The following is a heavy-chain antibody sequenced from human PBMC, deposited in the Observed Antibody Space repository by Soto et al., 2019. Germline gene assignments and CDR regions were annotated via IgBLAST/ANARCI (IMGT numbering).Heavy chain of an antibody. CDR1: GFTFSSYS. V-gene: IGHV3-48*01. D-gene: IGHD3-10*01. J-gene: IGHJ6*02. CDR2: ISSGSGTT. CDR3: AKIGTYLRMDV. Sequence: EVQLVESGGGLGQPGGSLRLSFAVSGFTFSSYSMNWVRQAPGKGLDGVSYISSGSGTTYYADSVKGRFSISRDNANNSLYLQMNSLRVEDTAVYYCAKIGTYLRMDVWGQGTTVTVSS.